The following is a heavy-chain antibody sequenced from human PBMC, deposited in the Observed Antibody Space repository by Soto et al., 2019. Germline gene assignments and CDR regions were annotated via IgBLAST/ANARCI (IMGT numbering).Heavy chain of an antibody. CDR1: GGTFSSDA. D-gene: IGHD5-18*01. J-gene: IGHJ4*02. Sequence: QVQLVQSGAEVKKPGSSVKVSCKASGGTFSSDAISWVRQAPGQGLEWMEGIIPIFGTANYAQKFQGRVTITADESTSTAYMELSSLRSEDTAVYYCASWGRVQLWAGGFDYWGQGTLVTVSS. CDR3: ASWGRVQLWAGGFDY. V-gene: IGHV1-69*01. CDR2: IIPIFGTA.